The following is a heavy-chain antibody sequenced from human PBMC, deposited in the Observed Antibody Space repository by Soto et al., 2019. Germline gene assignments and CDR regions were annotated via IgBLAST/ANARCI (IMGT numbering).Heavy chain of an antibody. CDR1: GGSISSYY. CDR3: ARGRDGYLDY. J-gene: IGHJ4*02. V-gene: IGHV4-59*01. CDR2: IYYSGST. D-gene: IGHD6-13*01. Sequence: SETLSLTCTVSGGSISSYYWSWIRQPPGKGLEWIGYIYYSGSTNYNPSLKSRATISVDTSKNQFSLKLSSVTAADTAVYYCARGRDGYLDYWGQGTLVTVSS.